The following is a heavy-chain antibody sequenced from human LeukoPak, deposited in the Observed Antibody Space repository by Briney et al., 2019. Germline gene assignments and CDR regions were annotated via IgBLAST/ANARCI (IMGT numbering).Heavy chain of an antibody. D-gene: IGHD5-24*01. CDR2: INNDGSGT. CDR3: AGDGYNGPLGGDY. Sequence: GASLSLSYAASGSTINNFWMHWVRPAPGKGLIWVSRINNDGSGTSYPDSVKGRFTISRDNAKNTLYLQMNSMSAAASAVYYCAGDGYNGPLGGDYWGQGTLVTVSS. CDR1: GSTINNFW. J-gene: IGHJ4*02. V-gene: IGHV3-74*01.